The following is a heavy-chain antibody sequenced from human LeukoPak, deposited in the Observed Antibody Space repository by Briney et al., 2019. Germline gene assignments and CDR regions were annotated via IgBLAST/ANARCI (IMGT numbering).Heavy chain of an antibody. CDR1: GGTFSRHT. CDR2: ITPMFGTS. V-gene: IGHV1-69*01. CDR3: ARESWSPPYYYFGLDV. Sequence: SVKVSCKASGGTFSRHTISWVRQSPGQGLEWMGGITPMFGTSNYAQKFRGRVTITADESTSTAYVEMSSLRSEDTAVYYCARESWSPPYYYFGLDVWGQGTTVTVSS. D-gene: IGHD2-8*02. J-gene: IGHJ6*02.